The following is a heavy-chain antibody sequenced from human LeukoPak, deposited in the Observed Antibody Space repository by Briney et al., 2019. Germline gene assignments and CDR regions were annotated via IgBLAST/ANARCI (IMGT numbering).Heavy chain of an antibody. CDR1: GGSISSGGYY. D-gene: IGHD3-10*01. CDR2: IYYSGST. CDR3: ARELWFGNYFDY. J-gene: IGHJ4*02. Sequence: SETLSLTCTVSGGSISSGGYYWSWIRQHPGKGLEWIGYIYYSGSTYYNPSLKSRVTISVDTSKNQFSLKLSSVTAADTAVYYCARELWFGNYFDYWGQGTLVTVSS. V-gene: IGHV4-31*03.